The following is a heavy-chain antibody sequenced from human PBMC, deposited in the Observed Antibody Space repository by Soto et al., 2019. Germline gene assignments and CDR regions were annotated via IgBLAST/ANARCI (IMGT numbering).Heavy chain of an antibody. J-gene: IGHJ4*02. V-gene: IGHV1-69*13. Sequence: ASVKVSCKASGYTFTGYYIHWVRQAPGQGLEWMGGIIPIFGTANYAQKFQGRVTITADESTSTAYMELSSLRSEDTAVYYCAREPPYCISTSCSGEDWGQGTLVTVSS. CDR1: GYTFTGYY. CDR2: IIPIFGTA. CDR3: AREPPYCISTSCSGED. D-gene: IGHD2-2*01.